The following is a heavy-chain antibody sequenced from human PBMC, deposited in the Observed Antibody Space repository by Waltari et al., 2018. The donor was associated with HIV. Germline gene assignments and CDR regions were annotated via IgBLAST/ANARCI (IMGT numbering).Heavy chain of an antibody. CDR1: GETFSGHS. V-gene: IGHV4-34*02. J-gene: IGHJ4*01. Sequence: QAHLQQWGAGLLRPSGTLSLTCAVYGETFSGHSWAWGRQSPERGLQWLGEISHNGNIKKNVARGSRLVISVDWSKNQFSLKLTSATAADMGVYFCAGEERWGSFFDSWGQGTRVTVSS. CDR3: AGEERWGSFFDS. CDR2: ISHNGNI. D-gene: IGHD1-1*01.